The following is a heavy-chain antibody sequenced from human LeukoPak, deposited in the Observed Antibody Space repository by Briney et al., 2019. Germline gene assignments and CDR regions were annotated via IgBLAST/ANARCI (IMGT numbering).Heavy chain of an antibody. J-gene: IGHJ4*02. CDR1: GFTFSSYA. V-gene: IGHV3-30*04. D-gene: IGHD6-13*01. Sequence: GRSLRLSCAASGFTFSSYAMHWVRQAPGKGLEWVAVISYDGSNKYYADSVKGRFTISRDNSKNTLYLQMNSLRAEDTAVYYCARDRLRIAAAGYFDYWGQGTLVTVSS. CDR2: ISYDGSNK. CDR3: ARDRLRIAAAGYFDY.